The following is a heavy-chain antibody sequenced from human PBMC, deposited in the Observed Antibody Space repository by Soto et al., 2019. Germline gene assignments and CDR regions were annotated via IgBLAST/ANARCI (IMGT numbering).Heavy chain of an antibody. Sequence: ASVKVSCKASGGTFSSYAISWVRQAPGQGLEWMGGIIPIFGTANYAQKFQGRVTITADESTSTAYMELSSLRSEDTAVYYCARAKAAYYYDSSGYLTPGYYYYGMDVWGQGTTVTVSS. D-gene: IGHD3-22*01. J-gene: IGHJ6*02. CDR2: IIPIFGTA. CDR3: ARAKAAYYYDSSGYLTPGYYYYGMDV. V-gene: IGHV1-69*13. CDR1: GGTFSSYA.